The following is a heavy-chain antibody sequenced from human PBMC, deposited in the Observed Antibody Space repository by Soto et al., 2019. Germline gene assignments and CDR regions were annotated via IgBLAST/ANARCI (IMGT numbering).Heavy chain of an antibody. J-gene: IGHJ2*01. CDR3: ARGILTARRNWYFDI. CDR2: ISAYNGNT. D-gene: IGHD6-6*01. V-gene: IGHV1-18*01. CDR1: GYTFTSYG. Sequence: ASVKVSCKASGYTFTSYGISWVRQAPGQGLEWMGWISAYNGNTNYAQKLQGRVTMTTDTSTSTAYMELRSLRSDDTAVYYCARGILTARRNWYFDIWGRGTLVTVSS.